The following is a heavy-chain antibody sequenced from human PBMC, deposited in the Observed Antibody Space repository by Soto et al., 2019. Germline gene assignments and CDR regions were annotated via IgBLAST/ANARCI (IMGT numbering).Heavy chain of an antibody. D-gene: IGHD2-15*01. CDR2: FSSSGYTI. CDR3: ATGRGGRRED. CDR1: GFTFSGSY. V-gene: IGHV3-11*01. J-gene: IGHJ4*02. Sequence: QVQLVESGGGLVKPGGALRLSCEASGFTFSGSYMTWIRPAPGKGLEWISVFSSSGYTIRYADSVEGRFTVSRDDAKKTLYLKMNSLRAEDTAVYYGATGRGGRREDWGKGTLVTVSS.